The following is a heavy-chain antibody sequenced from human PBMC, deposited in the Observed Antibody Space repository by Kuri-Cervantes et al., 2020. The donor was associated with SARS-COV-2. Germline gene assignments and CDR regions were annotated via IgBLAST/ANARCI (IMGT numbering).Heavy chain of an antibody. CDR2: ISGSGGST. J-gene: IGHJ4*02. Sequence: GESLKISCAASGFTFSSYAMSWVRQAPGKGLEWVSAISGSGGSTYYADSMKGRFTISRDNSKNTLYLQMNSLRAEDTAVYYCARAYDFWSGYYPHWGQGTLVTVSS. CDR1: GFTFSSYA. V-gene: IGHV3-23*01. D-gene: IGHD3-3*01. CDR3: ARAYDFWSGYYPH.